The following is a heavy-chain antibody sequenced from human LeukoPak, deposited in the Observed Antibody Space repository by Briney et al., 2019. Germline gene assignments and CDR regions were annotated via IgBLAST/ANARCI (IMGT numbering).Heavy chain of an antibody. CDR1: GFTFSSYG. D-gene: IGHD3-22*01. Sequence: GGSLRLSCAASGFTFSSYGMHWVRQAPGKGPEWVAFIRYDGSNKYYADSVKGRFTISRDNAKNSLYLQMNSLRAEDTAVYYCARSSLDYYDSSGHDYWGQGTLVTVSS. CDR2: IRYDGSNK. V-gene: IGHV3-30*02. CDR3: ARSSLDYYDSSGHDY. J-gene: IGHJ4*02.